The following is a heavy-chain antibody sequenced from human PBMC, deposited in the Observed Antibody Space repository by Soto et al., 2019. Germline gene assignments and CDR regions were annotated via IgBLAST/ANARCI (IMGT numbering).Heavy chain of an antibody. D-gene: IGHD6-13*01. CDR2: IDPSDSYT. V-gene: IGHV5-10-1*01. Sequence: PGESLKISCKGSGYSFTSYWISWVRQMPGKGLEWMGRIDPSDSYTNYSPSFQGHVTISADKSISTAYLQWSSLKASDTAMYYCASWTQATSPGIAAGPGMDVWGQGTTVTVSS. J-gene: IGHJ6*02. CDR1: GYSFTSYW. CDR3: ASWTQATSPGIAAGPGMDV.